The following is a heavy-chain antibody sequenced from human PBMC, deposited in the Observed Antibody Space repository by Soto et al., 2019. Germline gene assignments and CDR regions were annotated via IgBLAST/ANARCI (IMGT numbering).Heavy chain of an antibody. V-gene: IGHV4-31*03. CDR3: ASLSYWDYFDY. D-gene: IGHD2-8*02. CDR1: GGSISSGGYY. J-gene: IGHJ4*02. CDR2: IYYSGST. Sequence: SETLSLTCTVSGGSISSGGYYWSWIRQHPGKGLEWIGYIYYSGSTYYNPSLKSRVTISVDTSKNQFSLKLSAVTAADTAVYYCASLSYWDYFDYWGQGTLVTVSS.